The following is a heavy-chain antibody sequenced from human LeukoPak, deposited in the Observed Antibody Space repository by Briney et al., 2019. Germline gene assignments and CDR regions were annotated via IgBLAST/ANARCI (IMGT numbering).Heavy chain of an antibody. CDR1: GGAFSSYA. Sequence: SVKVSCKAAGGAFSSYAISWVRQAPGQGLEWMGGIIPIFGTANYAQKFQGRVTITADESTSTAYMELSSLRSEDTAVYYCARDGNDVLTGYYKAPLDYWGQGTLVTVSS. CDR2: IIPIFGTA. D-gene: IGHD3-9*01. CDR3: ARDGNDVLTGYYKAPLDY. J-gene: IGHJ4*02. V-gene: IGHV1-69*01.